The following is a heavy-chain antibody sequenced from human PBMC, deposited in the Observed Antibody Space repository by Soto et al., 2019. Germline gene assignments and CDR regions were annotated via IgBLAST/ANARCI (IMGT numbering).Heavy chain of an antibody. Sequence: LGESLKISCKGSGYSFTSYWIGWVRQMPGKGLEWMGIIYPGDSDTRYSPSFQGQVTNSADKSISTAYLQWSSLKALDTAMYYCSGGGVRGVITRTRDYYGMDVWGQGTTVTVSS. CDR1: GYSFTSYW. CDR3: SGGGVRGVITRTRDYYGMDV. D-gene: IGHD3-10*01. J-gene: IGHJ6*02. V-gene: IGHV5-51*01. CDR2: IYPGDSDT.